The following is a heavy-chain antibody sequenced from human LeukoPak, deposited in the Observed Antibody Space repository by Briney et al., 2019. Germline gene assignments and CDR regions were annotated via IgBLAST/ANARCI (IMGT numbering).Heavy chain of an antibody. CDR2: ISSSSSYI. CDR3: ARDTGEWELLDAFDI. V-gene: IGHV3-21*01. D-gene: IGHD1-26*01. J-gene: IGHJ3*02. Sequence: GGSLRLSCAASGFTFSSYSMNWVRQAPGKGLEWVSSISSSSSYIYYADSVKGRFTISRDNAKNSLYLQMNSLRAEDTAVYYCARDTGEWELLDAFDIWGQGTMVTVSS. CDR1: GFTFSSYS.